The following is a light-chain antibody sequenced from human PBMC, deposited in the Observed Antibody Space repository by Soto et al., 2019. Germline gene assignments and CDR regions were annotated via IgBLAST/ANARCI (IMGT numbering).Light chain of an antibody. J-gene: IGLJ1*01. CDR1: SSDVGGYNS. CDR2: EVS. CDR3: SSYTTISTRLYV. V-gene: IGLV2-14*01. Sequence: QSALTQPASVSGSPGQSITISCTGTSSDVGGYNSVSWYQQHPGNAPKLMIYEVSNRPSGVSNRFSGSKSGNTASLTISGLQAEDEADYYCSSYTTISTRLYVFGTGTKVTVL.